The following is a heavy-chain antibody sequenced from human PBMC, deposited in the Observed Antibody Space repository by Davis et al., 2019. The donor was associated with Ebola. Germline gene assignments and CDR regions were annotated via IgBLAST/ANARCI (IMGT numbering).Heavy chain of an antibody. CDR1: GFTFSSYS. CDR3: ARDYRGYSYGLPGGYYFDY. CDR2: ISSSSSYI. V-gene: IGHV3-21*01. D-gene: IGHD5-18*01. Sequence: PGGSLRLSCAASGFTFSSYSMNWVRQAPGKGLEWVSSISSSSSYIYYADSVEGRFTISRDNAKNSLYLQMNSLRAEDTAVYSCARDYRGYSYGLPGGYYFDYWGQGTLVTVSS. J-gene: IGHJ4*02.